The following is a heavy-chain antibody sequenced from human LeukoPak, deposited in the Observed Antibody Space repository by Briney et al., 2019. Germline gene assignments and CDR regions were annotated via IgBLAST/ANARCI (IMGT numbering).Heavy chain of an antibody. CDR3: ARVPGVGFGESTPSYYFDY. V-gene: IGHV4-59*01. Sequence: TSETLSLTCTVSGGSISSYYWSWIRQPPGKGLEGVGYIYYSGSTNYNPSLKSRVTISVDTSKNQFSLKLSSVTAADTAVYYCARVPGVGFGESTPSYYFDYWGQGTLVTVSS. D-gene: IGHD3-10*01. CDR2: IYYSGST. CDR1: GGSISSYY. J-gene: IGHJ4*02.